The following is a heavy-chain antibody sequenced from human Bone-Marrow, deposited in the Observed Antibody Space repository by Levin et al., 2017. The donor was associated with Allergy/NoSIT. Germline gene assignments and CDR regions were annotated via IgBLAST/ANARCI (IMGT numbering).Heavy chain of an antibody. CDR1: GFTFSSYG. D-gene: IGHD2-2*01. CDR3: AKEFGLSAVVPAARGGYYGMDV. CDR2: ISYDGSNK. J-gene: IGHJ6*02. V-gene: IGHV3-30*18. Sequence: GESLKISCAASGFTFSSYGMHWVRQAPGKGLEWVAVISYDGSNKYYADSVKGRFTISRDNSKNTLYLQMNSLRAEDTAVYYCAKEFGLSAVVPAARGGYYGMDVWGQGTTVTVSS.